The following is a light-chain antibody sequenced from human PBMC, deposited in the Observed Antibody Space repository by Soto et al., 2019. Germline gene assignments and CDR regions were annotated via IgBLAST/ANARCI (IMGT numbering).Light chain of an antibody. Sequence: EIVLTQSPATLSLSPGERATLSCRASQSVSNFLAWYQQKPGQAPRLLIYDASTRATGIPARFSGSGSGTDLALTISSLEPEDFAVYYCQQRRTWPPLTFGRGTKVEIK. CDR3: QQRRTWPPLT. CDR2: DAS. V-gene: IGKV3-11*01. CDR1: QSVSNF. J-gene: IGKJ4*01.